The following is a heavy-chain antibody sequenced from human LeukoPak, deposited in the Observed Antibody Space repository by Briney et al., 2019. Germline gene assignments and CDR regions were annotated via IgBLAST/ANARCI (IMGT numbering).Heavy chain of an antibody. V-gene: IGHV1-46*01. Sequence: GASVKVSCKASGYTFTSYYMHWVRQAPGQGLEWMGIINPSGGSTSYAQKFQGRVTMTRDTSTSTVYMELSSLRSEDTAVYYCAKFGPSAYCGGDCYSIDYWGQGTLVTVSS. CDR2: INPSGGST. D-gene: IGHD2-21*02. J-gene: IGHJ4*02. CDR3: AKFGPSAYCGGDCYSIDY. CDR1: GYTFTSYY.